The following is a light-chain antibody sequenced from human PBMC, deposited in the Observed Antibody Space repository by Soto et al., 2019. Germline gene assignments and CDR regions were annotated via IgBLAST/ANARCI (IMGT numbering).Light chain of an antibody. CDR3: QQYTDWRT. V-gene: IGKV3-15*01. Sequence: EIVVTQSPATLSVSPGERATLSCRVSQNISSNLAWYQQKPGQAPRLLIYGISTRATGIPAKFSGSGSGTEFTLTIGRLQSADFDVYYCQQYTDWRTFGQGTKLEIK. CDR1: QNISSN. CDR2: GIS. J-gene: IGKJ2*01.